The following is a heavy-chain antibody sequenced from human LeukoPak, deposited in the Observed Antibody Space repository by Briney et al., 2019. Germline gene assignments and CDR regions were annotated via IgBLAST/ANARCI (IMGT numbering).Heavy chain of an antibody. D-gene: IGHD6-6*01. J-gene: IGHJ6*02. CDR1: GYTFTSYY. V-gene: IGHV1-46*01. Sequence: ASVKVSCKASGYTFTSYYMHWVRQAPGQGLEWMGIINPSGGSTSYAQKFQGRVTMTRDTSTSTVYMELSSLRSEDTAVYYCARAYIAARPEYYYGMDVWGQGTTVTVSS. CDR3: ARAYIAARPEYYYGMDV. CDR2: INPSGGST.